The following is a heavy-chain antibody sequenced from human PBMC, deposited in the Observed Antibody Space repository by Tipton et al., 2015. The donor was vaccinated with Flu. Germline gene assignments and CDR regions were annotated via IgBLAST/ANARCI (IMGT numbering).Heavy chain of an antibody. CDR3: ARAVGYFDWLLFN. CDR1: GFTFSSYS. Sequence: VQLVQSGGGLVKPGGSLRLSCAASGFTFSSYSMNWVRQAPGKGLEWVSSISSSSSYIYYADSVKGRFTISRDNAKNSLYLQMNSLRAEDTAVYYCARAVGYFDWLLFNWGQGTLVTVSS. V-gene: IGHV3-21*01. J-gene: IGHJ4*02. D-gene: IGHD3-9*01. CDR2: ISSSSSYI.